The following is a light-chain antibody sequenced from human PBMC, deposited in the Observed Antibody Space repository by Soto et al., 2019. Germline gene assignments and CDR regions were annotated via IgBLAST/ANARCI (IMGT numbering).Light chain of an antibody. J-gene: IGLJ2*01. Sequence: QSALTPPASVSGSPGQSITISCTGTSSDVGGSNYVSWYQQHPGKAPKLMIYAVSNRHSGVSNRCSGSKSGNTASLTISGLQAEDEDDYYCSSYTSSSTGVFGGGTKLTVL. CDR2: AVS. CDR3: SSYTSSSTGV. V-gene: IGLV2-14*01. CDR1: SSDVGGSNY.